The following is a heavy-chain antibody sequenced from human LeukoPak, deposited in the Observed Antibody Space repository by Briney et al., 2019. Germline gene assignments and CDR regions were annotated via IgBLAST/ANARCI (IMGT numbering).Heavy chain of an antibody. Sequence: ASVKVSCKASGYPFTIHAISWVRQAPGQGLEWMGWISTYNGDTKYAQKTQGRVTRTTDSSTSTAYLEMRSLKYDDTAVYYCARDPSNTSGYYAYLDSWGQGTLVTVSS. D-gene: IGHD6-19*01. CDR1: GYPFTIHA. CDR3: ARDPSNTSGYYAYLDS. CDR2: ISTYNGDT. V-gene: IGHV1-18*01. J-gene: IGHJ4*02.